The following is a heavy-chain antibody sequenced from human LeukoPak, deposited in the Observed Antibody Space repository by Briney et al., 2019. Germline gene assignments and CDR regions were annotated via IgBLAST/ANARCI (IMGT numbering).Heavy chain of an antibody. D-gene: IGHD3-9*01. CDR3: ARQHVKNGQYFDLPDY. CDR2: IGTAGEI. V-gene: IGHV3-13*01. J-gene: IGHJ4*02. CDR1: GFTFSSYD. Sequence: GGSLRLSCAASGFTFSSYDIHWVRQATGKGLEWVSGIGTAGEIYYPGSVKGRFTISRENAKNSLYLQMNSLRAGDTALYFCARQHVKNGQYFDLPDYWGQGTLVTVSS.